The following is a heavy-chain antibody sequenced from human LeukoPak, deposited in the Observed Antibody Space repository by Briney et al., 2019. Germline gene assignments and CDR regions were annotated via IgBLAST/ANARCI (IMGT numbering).Heavy chain of an antibody. CDR2: INHSGST. CDR3: ARGFSPGLRFDP. Sequence: SETLSLTCAVYGGSFSAYYWSWIRQPPGKWLEWIGEINHSGSTKYNPSFKSRVAISVDTSKNQFSLNLRSVTAADTAVYYCARGFSPGLRFDPWGQGTLVTVSS. CDR1: GGSFSAYY. D-gene: IGHD2/OR15-2a*01. J-gene: IGHJ5*02. V-gene: IGHV4-34*01.